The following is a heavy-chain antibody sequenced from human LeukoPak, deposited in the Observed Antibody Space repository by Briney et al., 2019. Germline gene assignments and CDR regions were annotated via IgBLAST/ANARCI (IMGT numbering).Heavy chain of an antibody. D-gene: IGHD5-12*01. CDR1: GGSITSYH. Sequence: SETLSLTCPVSGGSITSYHWNWIRQPPGKGLEWIGYISYSGSTSYNPSLKSRVTISMDTSKNQFSLRLTSVTAADTAVYYCARGGESGYDTWGQGSLVTVSS. CDR3: ARGGESGYDT. V-gene: IGHV4-59*01. CDR2: ISYSGST. J-gene: IGHJ5*02.